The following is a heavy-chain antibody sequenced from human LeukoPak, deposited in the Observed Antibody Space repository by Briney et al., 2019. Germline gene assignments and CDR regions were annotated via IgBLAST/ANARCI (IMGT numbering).Heavy chain of an antibody. Sequence: PGGSLRLSCAASGFTFSSYAMGWVRQAPRKGLEWVSAITASGGNTYYADSVEGRFTISRDNSKNTLYLQVNSLRAEDTAVYYCAKGNGYSYGRYYFDYWGQGTLVTVSS. V-gene: IGHV3-23*01. CDR3: AKGNGYSYGRYYFDY. CDR1: GFTFSSYA. D-gene: IGHD5-18*01. J-gene: IGHJ4*02. CDR2: ITASGGNT.